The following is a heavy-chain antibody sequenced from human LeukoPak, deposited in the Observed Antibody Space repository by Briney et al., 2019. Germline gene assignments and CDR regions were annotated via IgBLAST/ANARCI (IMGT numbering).Heavy chain of an antibody. CDR3: AHTVTYSLGDAFDI. Sequence: TLSLTCTVSGGSISGYYWSWFRQPPRKALEWLALIYWDDAKRYSPSLKNRLTITQDTSNKQVVLTMTNMDPVDTATYYCAHTVTYSLGDAFDIWGQGTMVTVSS. J-gene: IGHJ3*02. V-gene: IGHV2-5*08. CDR2: IYWDDAK. CDR1: GGSISGYYW. D-gene: IGHD2-15*01.